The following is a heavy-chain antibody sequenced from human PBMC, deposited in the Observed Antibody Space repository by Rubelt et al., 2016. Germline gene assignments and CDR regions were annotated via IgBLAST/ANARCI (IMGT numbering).Heavy chain of an antibody. CDR2: ISYSGST. CDR1: GGSFSGYY. J-gene: IGHJ3*02. Sequence: QVQLRQWGAGLLKPSETLSLTCAVYGGSFSGYYWTWIRQPPGKGLEWIGSISYSGSTYYNPSLKSRVTISVDTSKNQFSPKLGSVAAADTAVYYCASIPKTSEGPDTFDIWGQGTMVTVSS. CDR3: ASIPKTSEGPDTFDI. D-gene: IGHD4-11*01. V-gene: IGHV4-34*01.